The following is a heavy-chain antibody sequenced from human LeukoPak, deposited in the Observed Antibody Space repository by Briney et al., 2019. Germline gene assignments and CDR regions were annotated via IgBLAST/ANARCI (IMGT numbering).Heavy chain of an antibody. CDR1: GFTFSSYE. J-gene: IGHJ3*02. CDR3: ARDSRGYSYIDAFDI. D-gene: IGHD5-18*01. Sequence: GGSLRLSCAASGFTFSSYEMNWVRQAPGKGLEWVSYISSSGSTIYYADSVKGRFTISRDNAKNSLYLQMNSLRAEDTAMYYCARDSRGYSYIDAFDIWGQGTMVTVSS. V-gene: IGHV3-48*03. CDR2: ISSSGSTI.